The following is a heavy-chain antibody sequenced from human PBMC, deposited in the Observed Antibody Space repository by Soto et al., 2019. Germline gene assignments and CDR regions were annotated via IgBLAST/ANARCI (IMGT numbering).Heavy chain of an antibody. CDR3: VRKNVELTYAYDC. V-gene: IGHV3-23*01. CDR2: INSSGGKT. Sequence: GGSLRLSCAPSGFPISTYAVSWIRQAPGRGLEWVSSINSSGGKTYYADSVKGRFTISRDNSRNTVYLQMSSLRAEDTARYYCVRKNVELTYAYDCWGQGTLVTVSS. J-gene: IGHJ4*02. D-gene: IGHD1-7*01. CDR1: GFPISTYA.